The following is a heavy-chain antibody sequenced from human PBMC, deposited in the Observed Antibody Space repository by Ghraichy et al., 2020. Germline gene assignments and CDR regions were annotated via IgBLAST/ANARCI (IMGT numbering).Heavy chain of an antibody. V-gene: IGHV3-23*01. D-gene: IGHD6-19*01. Sequence: GGSLRLSCAASGFTFSSYAMSWVRQAPGKGLEWVSAISGSGGSTYYADSVKGRFTISRDNSKNTLYLQMNSLRAEDTAVYYCAKVGAVAGLLIPGEYFQHWGQGTLVTVSS. CDR2: ISGSGGST. J-gene: IGHJ1*01. CDR1: GFTFSSYA. CDR3: AKVGAVAGLLIPGEYFQH.